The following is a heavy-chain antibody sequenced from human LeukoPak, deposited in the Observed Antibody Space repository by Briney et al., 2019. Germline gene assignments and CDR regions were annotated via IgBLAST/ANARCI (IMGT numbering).Heavy chain of an antibody. CDR3: ARGHSSGYSYDAFDI. J-gene: IGHJ3*02. CDR2: INSDGSST. D-gene: IGHD3-22*01. CDR1: GFTFSNYW. Sequence: GGSLRLSCAVSGFTFSNYWMHWVRQAPGKGLVYASRINSDGSSTTYADSVKGRITISRDNAKNTLYLQMNSLRAEDTAVYYCARGHSSGYSYDAFDIWGQGTMVTVSS. V-gene: IGHV3-74*01.